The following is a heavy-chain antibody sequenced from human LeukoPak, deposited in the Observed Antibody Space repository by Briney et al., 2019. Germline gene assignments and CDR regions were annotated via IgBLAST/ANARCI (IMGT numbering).Heavy chain of an antibody. CDR1: GFIFGTYS. CDR3: ARDYDSTGRAFDV. Sequence: GGSLRLSCTASGFIFGTYSMNWVRQVPGKGLEWVSYISSSGGSVKYADSVKGRLTTSRDNAKNSLYLQMNSLRDEDTAVYYCARDYDSTGRAFDVWGQGTVVTVSS. CDR2: ISSSGGSV. V-gene: IGHV3-48*02. D-gene: IGHD3-22*01. J-gene: IGHJ3*01.